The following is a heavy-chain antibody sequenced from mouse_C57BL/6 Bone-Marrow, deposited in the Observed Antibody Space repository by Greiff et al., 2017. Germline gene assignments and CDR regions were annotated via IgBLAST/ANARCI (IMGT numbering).Heavy chain of an antibody. D-gene: IGHD1-1*01. Sequence: VQLQQSGAELVRPGASVKLSCKASGYTFTDYYINWVKQRPGQGLEWIARIYPGSGNTYYNEKFKGKATLTAEKSSSTAYMQLSSLTSEDSAVYFCARRVYGSFYYFGYWGQGTTLTVSS. CDR3: ARRVYGSFYYFGY. CDR1: GYTFTDYY. J-gene: IGHJ2*01. CDR2: IYPGSGNT. V-gene: IGHV1-76*01.